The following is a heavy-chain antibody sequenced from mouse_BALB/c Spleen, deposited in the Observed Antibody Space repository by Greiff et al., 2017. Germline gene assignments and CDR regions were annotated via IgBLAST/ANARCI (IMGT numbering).Heavy chain of an antibody. CDR2: INPSTGYT. CDR3: ARRYRYDYAMDY. Sequence: QVQLQQSGAELAKPGASVKMSCKASGYTFTSYWMHWVKQRPGQGLEWIGYINPSTGYTEYNQKFKDKATLTADKSSSTAYMQLSSLTSEDSAVYYCARRYRYDYAMDYWGQGTSVTVSS. V-gene: IGHV1-7*01. D-gene: IGHD2-14*01. CDR1: GYTFTSYW. J-gene: IGHJ4*01.